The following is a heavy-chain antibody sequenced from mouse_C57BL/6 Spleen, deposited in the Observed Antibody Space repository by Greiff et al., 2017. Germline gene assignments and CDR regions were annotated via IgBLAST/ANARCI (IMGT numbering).Heavy chain of an antibody. V-gene: IGHV1-81*01. Sequence: VQLQQSGAELARPGASVKLSCKASGYTFTSYGISWVKQRTGQGLEWIGEIYPRSGNTYYNEKFKGKATLTADKSSSTAYMELRSLTSEDSAVYFCARFSGSSYGYFDVWGTGTTVTVSS. D-gene: IGHD1-1*01. CDR3: ARFSGSSYGYFDV. CDR2: IYPRSGNT. CDR1: GYTFTSYG. J-gene: IGHJ1*03.